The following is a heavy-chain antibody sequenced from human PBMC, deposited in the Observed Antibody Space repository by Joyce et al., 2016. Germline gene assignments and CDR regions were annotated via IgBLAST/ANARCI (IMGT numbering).Heavy chain of an antibody. D-gene: IGHD1-26*01. Sequence: EVQLVESGGGLVQPGGSLRLSCKASGFTFSSYWMNWVRQGSGKGRVGVSHISSDESSTSYADSVKGRFTISRDNAKNTLYLHMNSLRTEDTAVYYCARTGGSYYDYYYYGLDVWGQGTTVIVSS. CDR2: ISSDESST. CDR1: GFTFSSYW. CDR3: ARTGGSYYDYYYYGLDV. V-gene: IGHV3-74*01. J-gene: IGHJ6*02.